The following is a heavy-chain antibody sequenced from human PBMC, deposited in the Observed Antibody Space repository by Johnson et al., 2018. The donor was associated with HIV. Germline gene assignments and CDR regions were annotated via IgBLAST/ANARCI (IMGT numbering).Heavy chain of an antibody. D-gene: IGHD3-22*01. CDR3: ARGYYYDSSGYYTASAFDI. Sequence: VQLVESGGGLVQPGGSLRLSCAASGFTVSSNYMSWVRQAPGKGLEWVSAIRGSGGSTYYADSVKGRFTISRDNSKNTLYLQMNSLRAEDTAVYYCARGYYYDSSGYYTASAFDIWGQGTMVTVSS. J-gene: IGHJ3*02. V-gene: IGHV3-23*04. CDR1: GFTVSSNY. CDR2: IRGSGGST.